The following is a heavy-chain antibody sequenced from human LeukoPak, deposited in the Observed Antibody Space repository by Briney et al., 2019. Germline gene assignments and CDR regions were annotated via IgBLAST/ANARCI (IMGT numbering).Heavy chain of an antibody. CDR1: GFTFSSSA. CDR2: ISYDGSNK. D-gene: IGHD6-19*01. J-gene: IGHJ4*02. V-gene: IGHV3-30-3*01. CDR3: ARDRDSSGWYEGFDY. Sequence: GRSLRLSCAASGFTFSSSAMHWVRQAPDKGLEWVAVISYDGSNKYYADSVKGRFTISRDNSKNALYLQMNSLRADDTAVYYCARDRDSSGWYEGFDYWGQGTLVTVSS.